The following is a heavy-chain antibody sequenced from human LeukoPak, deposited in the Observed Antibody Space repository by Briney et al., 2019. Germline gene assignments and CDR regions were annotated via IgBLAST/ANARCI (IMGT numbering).Heavy chain of an antibody. CDR3: ARGSIGDRAFDI. J-gene: IGHJ3*02. CDR1: GFTFSDYY. D-gene: IGHD3-16*01. Sequence: GGSLRLSCAASGFTFSDYYMSWIRQAPGKGLEWVSYISGNGATTYYADSMKGRFTISRDNAKNSLYLQMNSLRAEDTAVYYCARGSIGDRAFDIWGQGTMVTVSS. V-gene: IGHV3-11*04. CDR2: ISGNGATT.